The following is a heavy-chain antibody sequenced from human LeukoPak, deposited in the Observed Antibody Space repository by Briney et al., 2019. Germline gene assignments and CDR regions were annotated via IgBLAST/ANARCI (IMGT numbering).Heavy chain of an antibody. V-gene: IGHV3-74*01. Sequence: GGSLRLSCGASGFTFNSYYMHWVRQTPGKGLVWVSRINGDGSSTSYADSVKGRFTISRDNAKSTLYLQMNSLRAEDTAVYYCAKDSGSSWYSNWFDPWGQGTLVTVSS. CDR3: AKDSGSSWYSNWFDP. CDR1: GFTFNSYY. D-gene: IGHD6-13*01. J-gene: IGHJ5*02. CDR2: INGDGSST.